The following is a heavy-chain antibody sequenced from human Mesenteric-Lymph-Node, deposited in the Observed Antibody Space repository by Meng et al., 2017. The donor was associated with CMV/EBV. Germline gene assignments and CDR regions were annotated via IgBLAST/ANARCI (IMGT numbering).Heavy chain of an antibody. V-gene: IGHV3-23*01. CDR3: AKRVDTTMVRYYFDY. D-gene: IGHD5-18*01. Sequence: GGSLRLSCTVSGFTFTNYAMTWVRQAPGKGLEWVSAISGSGITTYYSDSVKGRFTVSRDNSMNTLHLQMNSLTAEDTAVYYCAKRVDTTMVRYYFDYWGQGTLVTVSS. CDR1: GFTFTNYA. J-gene: IGHJ4*02. CDR2: ISGSGITT.